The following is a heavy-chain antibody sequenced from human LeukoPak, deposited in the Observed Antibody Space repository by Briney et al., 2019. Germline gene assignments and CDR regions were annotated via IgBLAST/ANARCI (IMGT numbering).Heavy chain of an antibody. J-gene: IGHJ4*02. D-gene: IGHD6-19*01. Sequence: GGSLRLSCAASGFTFSYYSMNWVRQAPGKGLEWVSYITTSSSTIYYADSVKGRFTISRDNAKNSLYLQMNGLRDEDTAVYYCARDWLYWGQGTLVTVSS. CDR1: GFTFSYYS. CDR3: ARDWLY. CDR2: ITTSSSTI. V-gene: IGHV3-48*02.